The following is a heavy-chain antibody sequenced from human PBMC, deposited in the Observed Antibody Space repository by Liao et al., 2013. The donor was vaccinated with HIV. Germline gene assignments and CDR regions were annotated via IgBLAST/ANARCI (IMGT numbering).Heavy chain of an antibody. CDR2: IYYSGST. V-gene: IGHV4-30-4*08. CDR3: ARDNRTGLTPTFDS. CDR1: GGSITSNDHY. D-gene: IGHD1-14*01. J-gene: IGHJ5*01. Sequence: QVQLHESGPGLVKPSQTLSLTCTVFGGSITSNDHYWSWIRQTPGKGLEWLGYIYYSGSTHYNPSLKSRLSISVDTSKKQFSLRLSSVTAADTAFYYCARDNRTGLTPTFDSSGPGNP.